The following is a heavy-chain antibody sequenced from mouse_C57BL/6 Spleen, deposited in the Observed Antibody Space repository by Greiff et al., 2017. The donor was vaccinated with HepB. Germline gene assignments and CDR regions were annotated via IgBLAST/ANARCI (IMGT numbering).Heavy chain of an antibody. CDR3: ALKYYGSSYEAWFAY. J-gene: IGHJ3*01. CDR2: FHPYNDDT. D-gene: IGHD1-1*01. CDR1: GYTFTTYP. Sequence: QVQLKESGAELVKPGASVKMSCKASGYTFTTYPIEWMKQNHGKSLEWIGNFHPYNDDTKYNEKFKGKATLTVEKSSSTVYLELSRLTSDDSAVYYCALKYYGSSYEAWFAYWGQGTLVTVSA. V-gene: IGHV1-47*01.